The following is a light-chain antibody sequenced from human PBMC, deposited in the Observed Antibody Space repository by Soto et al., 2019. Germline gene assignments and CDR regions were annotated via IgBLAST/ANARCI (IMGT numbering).Light chain of an antibody. CDR2: GNT. CDR3: QSYDDSLSVHYV. V-gene: IGLV1-40*01. CDR1: SSNIGSTYD. Sequence: QAVVTQPPSVSVAPGQRVTISCTGSSSNIGSTYDVQWYQQLPGTAPKLLIHGNTNRPSGVPDRFSGSKSGTSASLAITGLQADDEADYYCQSYDDSLSVHYVFGTGTKLTVL. J-gene: IGLJ1*01.